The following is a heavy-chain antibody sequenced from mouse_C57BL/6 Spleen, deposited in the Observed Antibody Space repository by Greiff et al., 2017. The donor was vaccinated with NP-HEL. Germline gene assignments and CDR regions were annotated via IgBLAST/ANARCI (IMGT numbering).Heavy chain of an antibody. Sequence: EVQLQQSGAELVRPGASVKLSCTASGFNIKDYYMHWVKQRPEQGLEWIGRIDPEDGDTEYAPKFQGKATMTADTSANTAYLQLSSLTSEDTAVYYCTTGYYGPRGAYWGQGTLVTVSA. CDR1: GFNIKDYY. J-gene: IGHJ3*01. V-gene: IGHV14-1*01. CDR3: TTGYYGPRGAY. CDR2: IDPEDGDT. D-gene: IGHD1-1*01.